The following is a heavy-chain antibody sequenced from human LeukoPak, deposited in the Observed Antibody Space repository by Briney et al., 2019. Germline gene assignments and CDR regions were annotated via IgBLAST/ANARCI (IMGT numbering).Heavy chain of an antibody. CDR3: ARGLQYSAVPADEGYFDC. V-gene: IGHV3-48*02. CDR2: ISRTSSTI. Sequence: PGGSLRLSCASSGFTFSSYSMNWVRQAPGKGLEWISFISRTSSTIYYADSVKGRFTISRDNAKNSLYLQMNSLRDEDTAVYYCARGLQYSAVPADEGYFDCWGQGALATVSS. CDR1: GFTFSSYS. D-gene: IGHD2-2*01. J-gene: IGHJ4*02.